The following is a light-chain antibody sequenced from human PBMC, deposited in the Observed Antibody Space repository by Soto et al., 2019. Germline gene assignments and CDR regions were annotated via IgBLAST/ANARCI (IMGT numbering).Light chain of an antibody. Sequence: QSALTQPPSASGSPGHSVTISCTGTSSDVGNYDSVSWHQHHPAKAPQTVINEVNKRPSRVPYRFSGSKSGNTASLTVSGLQADDEGDYYCSSYAGSNNYVFGTGT. CDR1: SSDVGNYDS. J-gene: IGLJ1*01. V-gene: IGLV2-8*01. CDR2: EVN. CDR3: SSYAGSNNYV.